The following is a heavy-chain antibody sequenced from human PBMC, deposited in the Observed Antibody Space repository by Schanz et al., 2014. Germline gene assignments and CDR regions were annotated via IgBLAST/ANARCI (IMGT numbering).Heavy chain of an antibody. J-gene: IGHJ3*02. CDR1: GFTFSSNS. V-gene: IGHV3-48*01. Sequence: EVQLVESGGGLVQPGGSLRLSCAASGFTFSSNSMNWVRQAPGKGLEWISYIGSSSSRIDHANSVKGRFTISRDNAKNSLYLEINSLRVEDTAVYYCARKMKLGVYGGKGHDSLDIWGQGTMVTVSS. CDR3: ARKMKLGVYGGKGHDSLDI. CDR2: IGSSSSRI. D-gene: IGHD4-17*01.